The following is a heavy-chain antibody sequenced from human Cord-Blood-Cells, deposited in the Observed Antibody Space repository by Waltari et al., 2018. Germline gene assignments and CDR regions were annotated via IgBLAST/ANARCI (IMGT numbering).Heavy chain of an antibody. CDR2: INHSGST. Sequence: QVQLQQWGAGLLKPSETLSLTCAVYGGSFSGYYWSWIRQPPGKGLEWIGEINHSGSTNYNPSIKSLVTISVYTSKNQFSLKLSSVTAADTAVYYCARGFLELRPFDYWGQGTLVTVSS. J-gene: IGHJ4*02. V-gene: IGHV4-34*01. CDR3: ARGFLELRPFDY. CDR1: GGSFSGYY. D-gene: IGHD1-7*01.